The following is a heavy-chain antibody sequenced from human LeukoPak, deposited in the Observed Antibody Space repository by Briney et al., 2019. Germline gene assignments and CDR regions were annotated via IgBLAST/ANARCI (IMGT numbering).Heavy chain of an antibody. J-gene: IGHJ3*02. CDR1: GFTFSSYG. CDR3: AKRDKSGSYYDILTGYYGAFDI. Sequence: GGSLRLSCAASGFTFSSYGMHWVRQAPGKGLEWVAVISYDGSNKYYADSVKGRFTISRDNSKNTLYLQMNSLRAEDTAVYYCAKRDKSGSYYDILTGYYGAFDIWGQGTMVTVSS. CDR2: ISYDGSNK. V-gene: IGHV3-30*18. D-gene: IGHD3-9*01.